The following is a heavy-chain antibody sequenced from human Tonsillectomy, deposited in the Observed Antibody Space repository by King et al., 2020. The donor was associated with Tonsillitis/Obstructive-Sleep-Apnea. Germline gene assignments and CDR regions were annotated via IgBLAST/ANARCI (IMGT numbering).Heavy chain of an antibody. J-gene: IGHJ4*02. V-gene: IGHV3-48*03. CDR1: GFTFSSYE. CDR3: TRGDWQSPTYFAL. D-gene: IGHD2-21*02. CDR2: ISSSGNSI. Sequence: VQLVESGGDLVQPGGSLRLTCAASGFTFSSYEMTWVRQAPGKGLDWISYISSSGNSIYYADSVRGRFAISRDNTRDSLYLHMTSLTAEDTAVYYCTRGDWQSPTYFALWGQGTLVTVSS.